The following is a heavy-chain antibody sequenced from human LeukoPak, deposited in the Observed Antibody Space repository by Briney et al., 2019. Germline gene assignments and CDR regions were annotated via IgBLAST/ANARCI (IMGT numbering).Heavy chain of an antibody. CDR3: AKVGTGDLFRALDY. J-gene: IGHJ4*02. Sequence: GGSLRLSCAASGFTFSSYAMSWVRQAPGKGLEWVSAISDGGGTTYYADSVQGRSTISRDYSKNTLFLQMNSLRADDTAVYYCAKVGTGDLFRALDYWGQGTLVTVSS. CDR2: ISDGGGTT. V-gene: IGHV3-23*01. D-gene: IGHD1-14*01. CDR1: GFTFSSYA.